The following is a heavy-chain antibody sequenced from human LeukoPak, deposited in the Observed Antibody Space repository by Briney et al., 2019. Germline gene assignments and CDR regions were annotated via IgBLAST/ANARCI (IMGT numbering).Heavy chain of an antibody. CDR1: GDSVSSNSAA. D-gene: IGHD4-23*01. Sequence: SQTLSLTCAISGDSVSSNSAAWNWIRQSPSRGIEWLGRTYYRSKWYNDYTVSMRSRITSKPDTSKNKFSLQLNSVTPEDSAVYYCARGMVKINYYMDLWGKGTTVTVSS. J-gene: IGHJ6*03. CDR2: TYYRSKWYN. V-gene: IGHV6-1*01. CDR3: ARGMVKINYYMDL.